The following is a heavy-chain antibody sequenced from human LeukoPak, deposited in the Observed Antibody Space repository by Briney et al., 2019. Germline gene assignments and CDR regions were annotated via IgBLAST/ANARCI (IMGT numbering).Heavy chain of an antibody. CDR2: IYPGDSDT. Sequence: GESLKISCKGSGYSFSSYWIAWVRQMPGKGLEWMGIIYPGDSDTRYSPSFQGQVTISADKSISTAYLQWSSLKASDTAMYYCAGHPSNPYGGDAIDIWGQGTMVTVSS. D-gene: IGHD3-16*01. CDR1: GYSFSSYW. CDR3: AGHPSNPYGGDAIDI. J-gene: IGHJ3*02. V-gene: IGHV5-51*01.